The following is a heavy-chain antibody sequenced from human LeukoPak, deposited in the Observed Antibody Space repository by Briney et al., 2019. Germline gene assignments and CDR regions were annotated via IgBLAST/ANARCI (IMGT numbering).Heavy chain of an antibody. D-gene: IGHD5-18*01. CDR2: ISSSSSYI. CDR3: ARVYAAMEPNDAFDI. CDR1: GFAFSSYS. Sequence: PGGSLRLSCAASGFAFSSYSMNWVRQAPGKGLEWVSSISSSSSYIYYADSVKGRFTISRDNAKNSLYLQMNSLRAEDTAVYYCARVYAAMEPNDAFDIWGQGTMVTVSS. V-gene: IGHV3-21*01. J-gene: IGHJ3*02.